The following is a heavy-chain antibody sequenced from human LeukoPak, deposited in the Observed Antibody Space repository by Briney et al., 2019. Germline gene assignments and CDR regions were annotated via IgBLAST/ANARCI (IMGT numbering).Heavy chain of an antibody. J-gene: IGHJ6*03. V-gene: IGHV4-59*11. CDR1: GGSISSHY. D-gene: IGHD1-1*01. CDR2: IYYSVST. CDR3: ARVLEPYYYMDV. Sequence: SETLSLTCTVSGGSISSHYWSWIRQPPGKGLEWIGYIYYSVSTNYNPSLKSRVTISVDTSKNQFSLKLSSVTAADTAVYYCARVLEPYYYMDVWGKGTTVTVSS.